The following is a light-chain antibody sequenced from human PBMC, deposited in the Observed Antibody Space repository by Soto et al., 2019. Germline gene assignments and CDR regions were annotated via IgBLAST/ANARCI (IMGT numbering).Light chain of an antibody. V-gene: IGLV2-14*01. CDR2: DVS. Sequence: QSALTQPASVSGSPGQSISISCTGTSSEVGGYEYVSWYQQHAGKAPKLMIYDVSSRPSGVSNRFSGSKSGNTASLTISGLQAEDEADYYCISYTRSNLYVLGTGTKLTVL. CDR1: SSEVGGYEY. CDR3: ISYTRSNLYV. J-gene: IGLJ1*01.